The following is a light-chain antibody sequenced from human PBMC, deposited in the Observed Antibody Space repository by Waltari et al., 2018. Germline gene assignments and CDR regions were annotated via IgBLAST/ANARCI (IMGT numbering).Light chain of an antibody. Sequence: HSALAQPASVSGSPGQSIPISCTGPSTDIGAYNYVSWSQQHPGKAPRLMIYDVKNRPSGVSNRFSGSKSGNTASLTIAGLQAEDEADCYCSSFTTTNSWVFGGGTRLPVL. J-gene: IGLJ3*02. V-gene: IGLV2-14*03. CDR2: DVK. CDR3: SSFTTTNSWV. CDR1: STDIGAYNY.